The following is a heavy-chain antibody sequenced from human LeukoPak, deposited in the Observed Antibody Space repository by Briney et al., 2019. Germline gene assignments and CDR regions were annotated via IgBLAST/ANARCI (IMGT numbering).Heavy chain of an antibody. Sequence: SETLSLTCTVSGGSISSRHYYWGWIRQPPGKGLEWIGGVYYTGTTYSNPSLKSRVTISVDTSKNQFSLRLSSVTAADTAVYYCARHVSVAVTNFFDYWGQGTLVTVSS. CDR3: ARHVSVAVTNFFDY. V-gene: IGHV4-39*01. CDR1: GGSISSRHYY. D-gene: IGHD6-19*01. J-gene: IGHJ4*02. CDR2: VYYTGTT.